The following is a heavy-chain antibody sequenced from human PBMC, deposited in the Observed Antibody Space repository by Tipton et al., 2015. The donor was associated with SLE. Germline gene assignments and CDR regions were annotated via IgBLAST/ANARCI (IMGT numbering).Heavy chain of an antibody. CDR2: IYYSGST. CDR3: ARGLKGWLQFKSWYFDL. V-gene: IGHV4-61*01. J-gene: IGHJ2*01. Sequence: TLSLTCTVSGGSVSSGSYYWSWLRQPPGKGLEWIGYIYYSGSTNYNPSLKSRVTISVDTSKNQFSLKLSSVTAADTAVYYCARGLKGWLQFKSWYFDLWGRGTLVTVSS. CDR1: GGSVSSGSYY. D-gene: IGHD5-24*01.